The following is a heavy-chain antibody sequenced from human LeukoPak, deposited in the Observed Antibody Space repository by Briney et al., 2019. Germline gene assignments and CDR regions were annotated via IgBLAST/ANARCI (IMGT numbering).Heavy chain of an antibody. CDR1: GYSISSGYY. Sequence: SETLSLTCTVSGYSISSGYYWGWIRQPPGKGLEWIGYIYYSGSTYYNPSLKSRVTISVDTSKNQFSLKLSSVTAADTAVYYCARVTGPYDFWSGYYTDYWGQGTLVTVSS. CDR3: ARVTGPYDFWSGYYTDY. CDR2: IYYSGST. J-gene: IGHJ4*02. D-gene: IGHD3-3*01. V-gene: IGHV4-30-4*08.